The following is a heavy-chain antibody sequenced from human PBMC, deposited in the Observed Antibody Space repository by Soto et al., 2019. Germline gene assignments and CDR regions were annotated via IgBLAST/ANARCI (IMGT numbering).Heavy chain of an antibody. V-gene: IGHV3-53*02. D-gene: IGHD3-3*01. CDR1: GFTVSSNY. Sequence: EVQLVETGGGLIQPGGSLRLSCAASGFTVSSNYMSWVRQAPGKGLEWVSVIYSGGSTYYADSVKGRFTISRDNSKNTLYLQMNSLRAEDTAVYYCAREKQITILGVVGQGAFDIWGQGTMVTVSS. CDR3: AREKQITILGVVGQGAFDI. J-gene: IGHJ3*02. CDR2: IYSGGST.